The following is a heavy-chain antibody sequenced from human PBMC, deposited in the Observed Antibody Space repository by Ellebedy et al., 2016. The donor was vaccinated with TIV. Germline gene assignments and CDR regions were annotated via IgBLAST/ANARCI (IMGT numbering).Heavy chain of an antibody. D-gene: IGHD2-21*02. CDR2: IFTSGSF. CDR1: GGSASRYF. V-gene: IGHV4-4*07. CDR3: AKAPTAIFAHFYYYYYYMDV. Sequence: GSLRLXXTVSGGSASRYFWSWIRQPAGKGLEWIGRIFTSGSFNYNPSLMSRVTMSVVTSKNQISLRLNSVTAADTAVYYCAKAPTAIFAHFYYYYYYMDVWGKGTTVTVSS. J-gene: IGHJ6*03.